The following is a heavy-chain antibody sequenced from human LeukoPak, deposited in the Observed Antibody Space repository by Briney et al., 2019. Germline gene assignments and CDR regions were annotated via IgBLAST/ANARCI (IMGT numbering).Heavy chain of an antibody. CDR2: TYYRSKWYN. CDR3: AIAPVVPAPPDYYYYYMDV. CDR1: GDSVSSNSAG. Sequence: SQTLSLTCAISGDSVSSNSAGWNWIRQSPTRGLEWLGRTYYRSKWYNDYAVSVKSRITINPDTSKNQFSLQLNSVTPEDTAVYYCAIAPVVPAPPDYYYYYMDVWGKGTPVTVSS. J-gene: IGHJ6*03. V-gene: IGHV6-1*01. D-gene: IGHD2-2*01.